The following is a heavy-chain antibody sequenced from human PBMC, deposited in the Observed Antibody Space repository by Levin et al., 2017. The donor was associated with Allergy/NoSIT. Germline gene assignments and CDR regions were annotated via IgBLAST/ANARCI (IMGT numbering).Heavy chain of an antibody. D-gene: IGHD2-2*01. Sequence: SETLSLTCAVYGGSFSGSYWSWIRQPPGKGLEWIGEINHSGSTNYNPSLKSRVTISVDTSKNQFSLKLSSVTAADTAVYYCAKPAYCSSSSCYWFDPWGQGTLVTVSS. V-gene: IGHV4-34*01. CDR2: INHSGST. J-gene: IGHJ5*02. CDR3: AKPAYCSSSSCYWFDP. CDR1: GGSFSGSY.